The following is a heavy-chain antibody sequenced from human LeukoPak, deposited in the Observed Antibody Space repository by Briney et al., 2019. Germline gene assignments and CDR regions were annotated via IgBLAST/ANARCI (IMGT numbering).Heavy chain of an antibody. V-gene: IGHV4-39*01. J-gene: IGHJ3*02. CDR2: IYYSGCT. D-gene: IGHD3-22*01. CDR3: ARNWYYYDSSGYYYRYFGAFDI. CDR1: GGSISSSSYY. Sequence: PSETLSLTCTVSGGSISSSSYYWGWIRQPPGKGLEWIGSIYYSGCTYYNPSLKSRVTISVDTSKNQFSLKLTSVTAADTAVYYCARNWYYYDSSGYYYRYFGAFDIWGQGTMVTVSS.